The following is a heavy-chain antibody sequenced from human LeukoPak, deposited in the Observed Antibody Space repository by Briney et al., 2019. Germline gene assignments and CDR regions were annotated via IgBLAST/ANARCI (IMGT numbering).Heavy chain of an antibody. CDR2: IIPIFGTA. CDR3: AGTYYYDSSGYYPADYYYYGMDV. J-gene: IGHJ6*02. D-gene: IGHD3-22*01. V-gene: IGHV1-69*13. Sequence: ASVKVSCKASGGTFSSYAISWVRQAPGQGLEWMGGIIPIFGTATYAQKFQGRVTITADESTSTAYMELSSLRSEDTAVYYCAGTYYYDSSGYYPADYYYYGMDVWGQGTTVTVSS. CDR1: GGTFSSYA.